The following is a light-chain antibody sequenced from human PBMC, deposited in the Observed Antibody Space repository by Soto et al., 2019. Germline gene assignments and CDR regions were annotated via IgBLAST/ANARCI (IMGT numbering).Light chain of an antibody. CDR1: QTVGTY. CDR3: QHRSNWPPFS. CDR2: EAS. V-gene: IGKV3-11*01. Sequence: EIVLTQSPDTPSLSPGERATLSCRASQTVGTYLAWYQQKPGQAPRLLIYEASKRATGIPPRFSGSGSETDFILSINSLEPEDFAVYYCQHRSNWPPFSFGQGTRLENK. J-gene: IGKJ5*01.